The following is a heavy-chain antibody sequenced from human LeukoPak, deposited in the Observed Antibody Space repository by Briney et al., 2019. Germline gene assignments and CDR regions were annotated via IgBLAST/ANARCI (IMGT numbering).Heavy chain of an antibody. D-gene: IGHD3-3*01. CDR1: GYPISSNYY. Sequence: SETLSLTCAVAGYPISSNYYWGWIRLPPEKGLEWIANIFHAGKTFYNPSLKSRVTMSVDTSRNQFSLQLSSVTAADAAVYYCAALRLIGDRRYGYFDFWGRGTLVTVSS. J-gene: IGHJ2*01. CDR2: IFHAGKT. V-gene: IGHV4-38-2*01. CDR3: AALRLIGDRRYGYFDF.